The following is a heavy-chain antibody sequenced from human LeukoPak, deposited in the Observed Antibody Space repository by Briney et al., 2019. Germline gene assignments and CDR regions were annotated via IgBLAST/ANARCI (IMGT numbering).Heavy chain of an antibody. V-gene: IGHV1-18*01. Sequence: GASVKVSCKASGYTFTSYGVSWVRQGPGQGLEWMGWISAYNGNTNYAQKLQGRVTMTTDTSTSTAYMELRSLRSDDTAVYYCARDRGITMIVVVDYGMDVWGQGTTVTVSS. CDR2: ISAYNGNT. D-gene: IGHD3-22*01. J-gene: IGHJ6*02. CDR3: ARDRGITMIVVVDYGMDV. CDR1: GYTFTSYG.